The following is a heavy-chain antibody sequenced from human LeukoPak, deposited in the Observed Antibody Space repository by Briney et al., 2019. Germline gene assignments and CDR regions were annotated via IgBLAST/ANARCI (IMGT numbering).Heavy chain of an antibody. D-gene: IGHD6-25*01. Sequence: RPSETLSLTCTVSGGSISSGGYYWSWIRQHPGKGLEWIGYIYYSGSTYYNPSLKSRVTISVDTSKNQFSLKLSSVTAADTAVYYCARVGIAAGFYYFDYWGQGTLVTVSS. CDR1: GGSISSGGYY. CDR3: ARVGIAAGFYYFDY. V-gene: IGHV4-31*03. CDR2: IYYSGST. J-gene: IGHJ4*02.